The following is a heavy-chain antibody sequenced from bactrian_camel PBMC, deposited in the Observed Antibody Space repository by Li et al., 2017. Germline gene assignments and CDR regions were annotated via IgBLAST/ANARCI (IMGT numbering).Heavy chain of an antibody. D-gene: IGHD3*01. CDR3: AAARSGMCMTTAQDLARNVLS. CDR1: GFIFSAYD. J-gene: IGHJ6*01. V-gene: IGHV3S42*01. Sequence: DVQLVESGGDLVQPGGSLRLSCTASGFIFSAYDMNWVRQVPGRGLEWVSTINSGGGSTSYADSVKGRFTFSRDNAKNTQYLQMNNLKPEDTAIYYCAAARSGMCMTTAQDLARNVLSWGQGTQVTVS. CDR2: INSGGGST.